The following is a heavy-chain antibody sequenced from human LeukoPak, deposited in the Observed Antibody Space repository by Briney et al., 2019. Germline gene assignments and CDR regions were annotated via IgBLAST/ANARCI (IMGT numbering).Heavy chain of an antibody. J-gene: IGHJ4*02. V-gene: IGHV4-4*07. Sequence: PSETLSLTCTVPGGSISGYSWSWIRQPAGKGLEWIGRIYTSGSTKYNPSLTSRVTMSVDTSKNQFSLKLRSVTAADTAVYYCARAVHCSGGSCYFDYWGQGTLVTVSS. D-gene: IGHD2-15*01. CDR3: ARAVHCSGGSCYFDY. CDR1: GGSISGYS. CDR2: IYTSGST.